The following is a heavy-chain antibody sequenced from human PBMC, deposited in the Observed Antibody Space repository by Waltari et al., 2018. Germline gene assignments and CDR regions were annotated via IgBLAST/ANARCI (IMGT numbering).Heavy chain of an antibody. D-gene: IGHD3-16*01. CDR3: TKDDRARALGWFDP. CDR1: GYTFTAYY. Sequence: QVQLVQSGAEVKKPGASAKVSCKASGYTFTAYYLHWVRQATGQGIEWMGWVNPNSGGKNYAQKFQGMVTITTDTSISTVYMELSRLRSDDTAVYYCTKDDRARALGWFDPWGQGTLVTVSS. V-gene: IGHV1-2*02. CDR2: VNPNSGGK. J-gene: IGHJ5*02.